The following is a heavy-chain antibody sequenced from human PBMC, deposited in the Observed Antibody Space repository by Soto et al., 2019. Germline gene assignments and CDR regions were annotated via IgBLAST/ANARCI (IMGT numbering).Heavy chain of an antibody. Sequence: PSETLSLACTFSGGSINTFYWSWVRQPAGKGLEWIWRIFSSGSTSFNPSLESRVAMSVDTSKNHFSLNLTSVTAADMAVYYCAREGSYSAYNFAHGIQLWSFDFWGQGALVTVSS. J-gene: IGHJ4*02. D-gene: IGHD5-12*01. CDR3: AREGSYSAYNFAHGIQLWSFDF. CDR2: IFSSGST. CDR1: GGSINTFY. V-gene: IGHV4-4*07.